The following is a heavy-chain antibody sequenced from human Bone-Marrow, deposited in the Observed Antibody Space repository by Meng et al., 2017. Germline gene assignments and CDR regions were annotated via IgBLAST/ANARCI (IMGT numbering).Heavy chain of an antibody. CDR3: AIGPGYSSGWYGNSFDY. CDR2: IYYSGST. Sequence: SETLSLTCTVSGGSISSYYWSWIRQPPGKGLEWIGDIYYSGSTNYNPSLKSRVTISVDTSKNQFSLKLSSVTAADTAVYYWAIGPGYSSGWYGNSFDYWGQGTLVTVSS. CDR1: GGSISSYY. V-gene: IGHV4-59*01. J-gene: IGHJ4*02. D-gene: IGHD6-19*01.